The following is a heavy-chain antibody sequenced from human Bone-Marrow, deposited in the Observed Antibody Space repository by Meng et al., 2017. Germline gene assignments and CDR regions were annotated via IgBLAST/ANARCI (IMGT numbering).Heavy chain of an antibody. CDR1: EFTFNSDG. V-gene: IGHV3-48*03. J-gene: IGHJ4*02. CDR2: ISKDAKRI. Sequence: GESLKISCAASEFTFNSDGMNWVRQAPGKGLEWLSYISKDAKRIYYADSVKGRFTISRDNAKNSLYLQMNSLRAEDTALYYCARDLRKVRGVRGFDYWGQGTLVTVSS. D-gene: IGHD3-10*01. CDR3: ARDLRKVRGVRGFDY.